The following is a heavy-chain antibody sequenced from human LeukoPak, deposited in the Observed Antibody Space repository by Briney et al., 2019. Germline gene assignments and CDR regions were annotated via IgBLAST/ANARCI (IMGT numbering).Heavy chain of an antibody. CDR3: ERGFGGGPYYFDY. Sequence: PSETLSLTCTVSGGSISSYYWSWIRQPPGTGLERIGYIYYSGSTNYNPSLKSRVTISLDTSKNQFSLTLSPVTAADTAASYCERGFGGGPYYFDYWGQGTLVTVSS. D-gene: IGHD3-16*01. CDR2: IYYSGST. J-gene: IGHJ4*02. CDR1: GGSISSYY. V-gene: IGHV4-59*01.